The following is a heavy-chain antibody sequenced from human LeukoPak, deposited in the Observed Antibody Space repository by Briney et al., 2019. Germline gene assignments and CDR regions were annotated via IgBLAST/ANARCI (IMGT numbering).Heavy chain of an antibody. CDR3: GRGLYSYAYFSDYYNFYMDV. V-gene: IGHV6-1*01. D-gene: IGHD5-18*01. CDR1: GDSVSSNSAA. CDR2: TYYRSKWYN. Sequence: SRTLSLTCAISGDSVSSNSAAWNWIRQSPSRGLEWLGRTYYRSKWYNDYAVSVKSRISINPDTSKNQFSLQPNSMTPDDTAVYYCGRGLYSYAYFSDYYNFYMDVWGTGTTVTVSS. J-gene: IGHJ6*03.